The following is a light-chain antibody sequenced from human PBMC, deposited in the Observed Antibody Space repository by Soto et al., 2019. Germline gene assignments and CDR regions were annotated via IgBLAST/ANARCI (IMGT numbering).Light chain of an antibody. Sequence: EIVLTQSPATLSLSPGERATLSCRVSQSVSSSLAWYQQKPGQAPRLLIYDASERATGIPARFSGSGSGTDFTLTISSLEPEDFAVYYCQQRSNSFTFGPGTKVDIK. V-gene: IGKV3-11*01. CDR3: QQRSNSFT. J-gene: IGKJ3*01. CDR1: QSVSSS. CDR2: DAS.